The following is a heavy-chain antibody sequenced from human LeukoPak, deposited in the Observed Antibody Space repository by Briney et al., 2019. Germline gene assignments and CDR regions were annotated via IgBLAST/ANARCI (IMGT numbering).Heavy chain of an antibody. Sequence: SETLSLTCTVSGGSFSTSYWGWIRQPPGKGLEWIGSIYYSGSTYYNPSLKSRVTISVDTSKDQFSLKLSSVTAADTAVYYCARHVSLKVDWGQGTLVTVSS. J-gene: IGHJ4*02. V-gene: IGHV4-39*01. D-gene: IGHD5/OR15-5a*01. CDR1: GGSFSTSY. CDR3: ARHVSLKVD. CDR2: IYYSGST.